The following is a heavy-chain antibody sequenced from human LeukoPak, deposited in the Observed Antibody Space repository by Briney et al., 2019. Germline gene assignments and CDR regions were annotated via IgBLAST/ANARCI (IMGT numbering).Heavy chain of an antibody. CDR3: ARDTERYCSSTSCYNWFDP. D-gene: IGHD2-2*01. V-gene: IGHV3-48*01. CDR2: ISSSSSTI. Sequence: GRSLRLSCAASGFTFSSYSMNWVRQAPGKGLEWVSYISSSSSTIYYADSVKGRFTISRDNAKNSLYLQMNSLRAEDTAVYYCARDTERYCSSTSCYNWFDPWGQGTLVTVSS. J-gene: IGHJ5*02. CDR1: GFTFSSYS.